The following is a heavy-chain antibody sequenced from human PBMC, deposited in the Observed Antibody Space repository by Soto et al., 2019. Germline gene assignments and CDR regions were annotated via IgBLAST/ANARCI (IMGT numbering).Heavy chain of an antibody. Sequence: QVQLQESGPGLVKPSETLSLTCTVSGGSISTNYLSWIRQSPGKGLEWIGYFYYSGSTDYNPSLKSRATISVDASRNQFSLTRSSVTAADTAVYYCARYPNYSNSVYYSGNWFDPWGQGILVTVSS. V-gene: IGHV4-59*01. J-gene: IGHJ5*02. D-gene: IGHD5-12*01. CDR2: FYYSGST. CDR3: ARYPNYSNSVYYSGNWFDP. CDR1: GGSISTNY.